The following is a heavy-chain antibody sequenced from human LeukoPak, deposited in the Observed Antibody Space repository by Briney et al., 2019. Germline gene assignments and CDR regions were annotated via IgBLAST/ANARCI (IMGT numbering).Heavy chain of an antibody. CDR3: ARDHISSNYFLAFDP. D-gene: IGHD2/OR15-2a*01. J-gene: IGHJ5*02. CDR2: INPNSGGT. CDR1: GYTFTGYY. V-gene: IGHV1-2*06. Sequence: ASVKVSCKASGYTFTGYYMHWVRQAPGQGLEWMGRINPNSGGTNYAQKFQGRVTMTRDTSISAAYMELSRLRSDDTAVYYCARDHISSNYFLAFDPWGQGTLVTVSS.